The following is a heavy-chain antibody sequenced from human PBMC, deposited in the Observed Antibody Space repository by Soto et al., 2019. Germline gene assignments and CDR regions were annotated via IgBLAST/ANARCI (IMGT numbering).Heavy chain of an antibody. CDR3: AREDSIIIPAVSDF. Sequence: GGSLRLSCTVSGFAFNNYGINWVRQAPGKGLEWVSSISKSDYTYYSDSVKGRFTISRDNAKNSVSLQMNTLRVEDTAVYYCAREDSIIIPAVSDFWGQGTLVTVPS. CDR2: ISKSDYT. J-gene: IGHJ4*02. CDR1: GFAFNNYG. V-gene: IGHV3-21*01. D-gene: IGHD2-2*01.